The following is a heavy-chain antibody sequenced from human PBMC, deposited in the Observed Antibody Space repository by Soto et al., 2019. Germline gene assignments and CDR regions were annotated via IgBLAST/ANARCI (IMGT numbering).Heavy chain of an antibody. CDR2: ISSNGGST. Sequence: GSLRLSCSASGFTFSSYAMHWVRQAPGKGLEYVSAISSNGGSTYYADSVKGRFTISRDNSKNTLYLQMSSLRAEDTAVYYCVKDRMITMVRGVIENWFDPWGQGTLVTVSS. CDR3: VKDRMITMVRGVIENWFDP. V-gene: IGHV3-64D*08. D-gene: IGHD3-10*01. J-gene: IGHJ5*02. CDR1: GFTFSSYA.